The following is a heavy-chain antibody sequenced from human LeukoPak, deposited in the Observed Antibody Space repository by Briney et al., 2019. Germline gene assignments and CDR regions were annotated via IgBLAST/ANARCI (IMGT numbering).Heavy chain of an antibody. CDR1: GGTFSSYA. V-gene: IGHV1-69*06. J-gene: IGHJ4*02. Sequence: SVKVSCKASGGTFSSYAISWVRQAPGQGLEWMGGIIPIFGTANYAQKFQGRVTITADKSTSTAYMELSSLRSEDTAVYYCARNGRVRRVVKDLFEYWGQGTLVAVSS. CDR3: ARNGRVRRVVKDLFEY. CDR2: IIPIFGTA. D-gene: IGHD3-10*01.